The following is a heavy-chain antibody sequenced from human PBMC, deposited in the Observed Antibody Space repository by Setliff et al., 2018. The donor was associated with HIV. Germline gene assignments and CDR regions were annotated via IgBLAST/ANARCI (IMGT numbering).Heavy chain of an antibody. CDR3: ARGLNSYGSGSYLPLGY. Sequence: LRLSCAASGFTFSSYTMSWVRQTPEKGLEWVSIITSGGSTYYADSAKGRFIISRDNSQNTLYLQMNSLRADDTAIYYCARGLNSYGSGSYLPLGYWGQGTLVTVS. V-gene: IGHV3-23*01. CDR1: GFTFSSYT. J-gene: IGHJ4*02. D-gene: IGHD3-10*01. CDR2: ITSGGST.